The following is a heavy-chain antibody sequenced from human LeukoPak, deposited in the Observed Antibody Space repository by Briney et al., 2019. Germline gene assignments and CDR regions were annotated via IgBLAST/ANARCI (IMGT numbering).Heavy chain of an antibody. CDR1: AFTFSSFE. V-gene: IGHV3-48*03. D-gene: IGHD6-13*01. Sequence: GWSLRLSCAASAFTFSSFEMNWVRQAPGKGLEWVSYISSGSTIYYADSVKGRFTISRDNAKNSLYLQMNSLRAEDTAVYYCARVSGKQSSSWYAFDIWGQGTMVTVSS. CDR2: ISSGSTI. J-gene: IGHJ3*02. CDR3: ARVSGKQSSSWYAFDI.